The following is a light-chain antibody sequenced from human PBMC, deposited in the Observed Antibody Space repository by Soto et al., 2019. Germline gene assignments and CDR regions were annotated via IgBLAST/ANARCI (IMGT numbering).Light chain of an antibody. CDR2: DVS. J-gene: IGLJ3*02. Sequence: QSVLTQPASVSGSPGQSITISCTGTSSDIADYNYVSWYQQHPGKAPKLIIYDVSIRSFGISNRFSGSKSGNTASLTISGLQAEDEADYHCSSYTSSTSKVFGGGTKLTVL. CDR3: SSYTSSTSKV. V-gene: IGLV2-14*03. CDR1: SSDIADYNY.